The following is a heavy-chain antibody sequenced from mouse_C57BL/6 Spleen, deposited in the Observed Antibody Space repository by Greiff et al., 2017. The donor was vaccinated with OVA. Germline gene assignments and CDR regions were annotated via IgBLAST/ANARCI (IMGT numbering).Heavy chain of an antibody. CDR3: ARDDGPRGAMDY. V-gene: IGHV1-82*01. Sequence: VQLQESGPELVKPGASVKISCKASGYAFSSSWMNWVKQRPGKGLEWIGRIYPGDGDTNYNGKFKGKATLTADKSSSTAYMQLSSLTSEDSAVYFCARDDGPRGAMDYWGQGTSVTVSS. CDR1: GYAFSSSW. D-gene: IGHD2-3*01. CDR2: IYPGDGDT. J-gene: IGHJ4*01.